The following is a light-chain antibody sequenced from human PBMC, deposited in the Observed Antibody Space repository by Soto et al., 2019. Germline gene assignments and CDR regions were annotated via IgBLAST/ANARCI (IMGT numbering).Light chain of an antibody. V-gene: IGKV1-5*01. J-gene: IGKJ1*01. CDR2: DAS. CDR3: QKYNSAPA. Sequence: DIQMTQSPSTLSASVGDRVTITCRASQSISSWLAWYQQKPGKAPKLLIYDASSLESGVPSRFSGSGSGTDFTLTISSLQPEDVATYYCQKYNSAPAFGQGTKVEIK. CDR1: QSISSW.